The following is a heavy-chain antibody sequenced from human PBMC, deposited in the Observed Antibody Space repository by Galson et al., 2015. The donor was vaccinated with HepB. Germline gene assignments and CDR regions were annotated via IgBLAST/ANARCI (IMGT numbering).Heavy chain of an antibody. V-gene: IGHV1-18*01. D-gene: IGHD3-10*01. CDR2: ISPYNGDT. Sequence: SVKVSCKAPGYTFTSYGLSWLRQAPGQGLEYMGWISPYNGDTNYAQKLQGRVTMTTDKSTTTAYMELRSLRSDDTAVYYCALRTGTYPYYFDFWGQGTLVAVSS. CDR1: GYTFTSYG. J-gene: IGHJ4*02. CDR3: ALRTGTYPYYFDF.